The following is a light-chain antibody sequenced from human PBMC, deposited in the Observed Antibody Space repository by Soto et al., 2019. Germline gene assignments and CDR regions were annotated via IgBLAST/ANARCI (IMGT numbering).Light chain of an antibody. CDR3: QQYKDYSRT. V-gene: IGKV1-5*01. Sequence: DVQLTQSPSTLSASVGDRVTIRCPASQTHSKWLAWYQQKPEQAPKLLIFDASKLGSGVPSRFSGRQAGTEFPLAISSLQPDDFAIYYCQQYKDYSRTFGQGTKVDFK. CDR2: DAS. CDR1: QTHSKW. J-gene: IGKJ1*01.